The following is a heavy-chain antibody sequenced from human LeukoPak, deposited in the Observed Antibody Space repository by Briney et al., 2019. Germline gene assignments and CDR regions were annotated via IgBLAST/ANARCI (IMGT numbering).Heavy chain of an antibody. V-gene: IGHV3-23*01. CDR1: GFTFSSYA. J-gene: IGHJ4*02. D-gene: IGHD6-13*01. Sequence: PGGSLRLSCAASGFTFSSYAMSWVRQAPGEGLEWVSAISASGDGTYYAGSVKGRFTISRDNSKTTLYLQMNGLGVEDTALYYCAKEGEQRTSSSWYGIDYWGQGTLVTVSS. CDR3: AKEGEQRTSSSWYGIDY. CDR2: ISASGDGT.